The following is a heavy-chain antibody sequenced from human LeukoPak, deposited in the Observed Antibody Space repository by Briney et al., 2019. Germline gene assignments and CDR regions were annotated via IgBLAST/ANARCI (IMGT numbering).Heavy chain of an antibody. Sequence: SETLSLTCAVSGVSFSTYYWSWIRQSPEKGLEWIGQVNHSGYTNYNPSLKSRVTISVDTSKTQFSLKLSSVTAADTAVYYCARQIYGSDDWGQGTLVTVSS. D-gene: IGHD4-17*01. CDR1: GVSFSTYY. CDR2: VNHSGYT. V-gene: IGHV4-34*01. CDR3: ARQIYGSDD. J-gene: IGHJ4*02.